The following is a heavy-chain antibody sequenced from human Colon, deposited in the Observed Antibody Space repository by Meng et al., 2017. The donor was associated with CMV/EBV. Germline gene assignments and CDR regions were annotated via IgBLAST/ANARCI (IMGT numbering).Heavy chain of an antibody. CDR2: NNWNGDNT. CDR1: GFTFDDYG. V-gene: IGHV3-20*04. Sequence: GGSLRLSCAASGFTFDDYGMMWVRQAPGKGLEWVSVNNWNGDNTGYADSVKGRFTISRDNAKNSLFLQMNSLRAEDSAFYYCARGGCTSTNCHPHHWGQGTLVTVSS. D-gene: IGHD2-2*01. J-gene: IGHJ5*02. CDR3: ARGGCTSTNCHPHH.